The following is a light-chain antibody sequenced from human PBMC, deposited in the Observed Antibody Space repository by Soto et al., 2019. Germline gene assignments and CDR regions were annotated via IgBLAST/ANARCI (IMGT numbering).Light chain of an antibody. CDR2: GAS. Sequence: EIVLTQSPGTLSLSPGERATLSCRASQSVSSSYLAWYQQKPGQAPRLLIYGASSRATGIPDRFSGSGSGTDFTLTISRLEFEDFAVYYCQQYGCSPRTFGQGTRLEIK. CDR3: QQYGCSPRT. J-gene: IGKJ5*01. CDR1: QSVSSSY. V-gene: IGKV3-20*01.